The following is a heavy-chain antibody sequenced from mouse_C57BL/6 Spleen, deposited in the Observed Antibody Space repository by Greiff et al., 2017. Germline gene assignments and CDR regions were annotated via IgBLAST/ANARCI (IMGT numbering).Heavy chain of an antibody. Sequence: QVQLQQPGAELVRPGSSVKLSCKASGYTFTSYWMHWVKQRPIQGLEWIGNIDPSDSDTHYNQKFKDKATETVDKSSSTAYKQLSSLTSEDSAGYYCARAGYFDYWGQGTTLTVSS. J-gene: IGHJ2*01. CDR2: IDPSDSDT. V-gene: IGHV1-52*01. CDR1: GYTFTSYW. CDR3: ARAGYFDY.